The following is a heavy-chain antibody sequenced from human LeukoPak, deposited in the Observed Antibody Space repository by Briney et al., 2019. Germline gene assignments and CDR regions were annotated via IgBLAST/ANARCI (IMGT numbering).Heavy chain of an antibody. CDR3: ARGLTTVDY. D-gene: IGHD4-11*01. CDR1: GFTFSSYS. J-gene: IGHJ4*02. CDR2: ISSSSSYI. Sequence: TGGSLRLSCAASGFTFSSYSMNWVRQAPGKGLEWVSSISSSSSYIYYADSMKGRFSISRDNAKNSLYLQMNSLRAEDTAVYYCARGLTTVDYWGQGTLVTVSS. V-gene: IGHV3-21*01.